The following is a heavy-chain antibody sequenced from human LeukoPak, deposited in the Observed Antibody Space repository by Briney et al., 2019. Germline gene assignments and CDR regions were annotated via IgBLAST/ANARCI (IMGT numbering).Heavy chain of an antibody. CDR1: GFTFSSYS. Sequence: PGGSLRLSCAASGFTFSSYSMNWVRQAPGKGLEWVSSISSSSSYIYYADSVKGRFTISRDNAKNSQYLQMNSLRAEDTAVYYCAREGSGSYDYWGQGTLVTVSS. D-gene: IGHD1-26*01. J-gene: IGHJ4*02. CDR2: ISSSSSYI. CDR3: AREGSGSYDY. V-gene: IGHV3-21*01.